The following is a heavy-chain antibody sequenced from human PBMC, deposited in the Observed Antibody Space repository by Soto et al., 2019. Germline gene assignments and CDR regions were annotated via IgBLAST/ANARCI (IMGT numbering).Heavy chain of an antibody. CDR1: GFTFSAYA. Sequence: QVQLVESGGGVVQPGRSLRLSCAASGFTFSAYALHWVRQAPGKGLEWVAVISYDGSNKYYADSVQGRFTISRDNSENTLYLEMNSLRGEDTAVYYCARRSGADFDYWGQGTLVSVSS. CDR3: ARRSGADFDY. J-gene: IGHJ4*02. D-gene: IGHD1-1*01. V-gene: IGHV3-30-3*01. CDR2: ISYDGSNK.